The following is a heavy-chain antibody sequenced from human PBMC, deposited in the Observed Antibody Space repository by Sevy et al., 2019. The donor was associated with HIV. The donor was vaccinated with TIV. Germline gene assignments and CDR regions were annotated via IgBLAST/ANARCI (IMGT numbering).Heavy chain of an antibody. V-gene: IGHV4-30-4*01. CDR2: IHYTGAT. D-gene: IGHD5-12*01. CDR3: ANKRGYSHGPFDY. Sequence: SETLSLTCTVSGGSLSSSDSYWSWIRQPPGKGLEWLGYIHYTGATYYNPFLKSRVAMSVDTSEEQFSLGLSFLTAADTALYYCANKRGYSHGPFDYWGQGILVTVSS. J-gene: IGHJ4*02. CDR1: GGSLSSSDSY.